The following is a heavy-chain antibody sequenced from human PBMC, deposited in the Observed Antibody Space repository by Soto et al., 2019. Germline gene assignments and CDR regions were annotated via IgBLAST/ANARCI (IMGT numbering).Heavy chain of an antibody. CDR1: GFSFRDYA. Sequence: QVRLVESGGGAVQPGRSLKLSCAGSGFSFRDYAMHWVRQAPGKGLEWVAFIWSDGSRQDYADSVKGRFTISRDYSKNTLDLQMNSLRVDDTAVYYCARDGASGWNMDYSGQGTLVTVPS. D-gene: IGHD6-19*01. CDR2: IWSDGSRQ. V-gene: IGHV3-33*01. CDR3: ARDGASGWNMDY. J-gene: IGHJ4*02.